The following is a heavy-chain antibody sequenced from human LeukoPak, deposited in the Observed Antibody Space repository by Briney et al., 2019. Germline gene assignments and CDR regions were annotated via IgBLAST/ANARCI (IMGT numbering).Heavy chain of an antibody. CDR2: IWSHGRSQ. J-gene: IGHJ4*02. D-gene: IGHD4-23*01. Sequence: PGGSLRLSCAASGFTLSYYGTHWVRQAPGKGLEWVAVIWSHGRSQYYADSVKGRFTVSRDMSKNTMYLQMNSLRPEDTAVYYCAKDRFYGGNSDYWGQGTLVTVSS. CDR3: AKDRFYGGNSDY. CDR1: GFTLSYYG. V-gene: IGHV3-33*03.